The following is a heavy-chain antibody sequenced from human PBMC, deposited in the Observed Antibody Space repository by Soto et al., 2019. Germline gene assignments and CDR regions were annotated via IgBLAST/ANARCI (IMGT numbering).Heavy chain of an antibody. CDR2: ISSSSSYI. J-gene: IGHJ4*02. D-gene: IGHD3-16*02. CDR1: GFTFSSYS. CDR3: ASWASNYDYVWGSYRYNGYYFDY. V-gene: IGHV3-21*01. Sequence: GSLRLSCAASGFTFSSYSMNWVRQAPGKGLEWVSSISSSSSYIYYADSVKGRFTISRDNAKNSLYLQMNSLRAEDTAVYYCASWASNYDYVWGSYRYNGYYFDYWGQGTMVTVSS.